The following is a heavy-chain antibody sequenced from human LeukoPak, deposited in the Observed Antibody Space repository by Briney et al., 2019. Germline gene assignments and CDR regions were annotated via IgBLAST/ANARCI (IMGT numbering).Heavy chain of an antibody. CDR1: GGSISSSNW. J-gene: IGHJ4*02. D-gene: IGHD1-26*01. Sequence: SGTLSLTCAVSGGSISSSNWWSWVRQPPGKGLEWIGETYHSGSTNYNPSLKSRVTISVDKSKNQFSLKLSSVTAADTAVYYCARTATYSGSFHDYWGQGTLVTVSS. CDR3: ARTATYSGSFHDY. V-gene: IGHV4-4*02. CDR2: TYHSGST.